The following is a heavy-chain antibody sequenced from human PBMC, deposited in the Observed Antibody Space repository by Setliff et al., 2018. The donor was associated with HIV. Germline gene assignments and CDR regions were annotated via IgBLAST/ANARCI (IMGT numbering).Heavy chain of an antibody. J-gene: IGHJ6*03. V-gene: IGHV4-61*09. CDR1: GGSISSGSHY. CDR2: IYASGNT. D-gene: IGHD3-10*01. Sequence: PSETLSLTCAVSGGSISSGSHYWSWIRQPAGKGLEWIGQIYASGNTNYNPSLKSRVTMSVDTSKNQLSLELTSVTAADTAVYYCARQVRGLLPLYYMDVWGKGTTVTVSS. CDR3: ARQVRGLLPLYYMDV.